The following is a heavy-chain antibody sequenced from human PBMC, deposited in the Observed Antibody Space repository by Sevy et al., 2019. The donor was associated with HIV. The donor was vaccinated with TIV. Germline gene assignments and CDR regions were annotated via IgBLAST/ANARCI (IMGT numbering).Heavy chain of an antibody. J-gene: IGHJ5*01. CDR2: IWYDGRTE. CDR1: GFTFRSFS. Sequence: GGSLRLSCVASGFTFRSFSMHWVRQAPGKGLEWVVAIWYDGRTERYADSVQGRFTISRDNSKKTLYLQMKSLRDEDTAIYYCARDAERVIVPTAGFDSWGQGTLVTVSS. CDR3: ARDAERVIVPTAGFDS. V-gene: IGHV3-33*01. D-gene: IGHD1-1*01.